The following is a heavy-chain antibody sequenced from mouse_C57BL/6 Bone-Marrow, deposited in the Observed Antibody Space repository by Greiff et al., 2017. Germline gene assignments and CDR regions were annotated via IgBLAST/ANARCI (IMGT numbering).Heavy chain of an antibody. J-gene: IGHJ2*01. CDR2: INPSTGGT. Sequence: VQLQQSGPELVKPGASVKISCKASGYSFTGYYMNWVKQSPEKSLEWIGEINPSTGGTTYNQKFKAKATLTVDKSSSTAYMQLKSLTSEDSAVYYCERDLLYYCGSSYFGYWGQGTTLTVSS. V-gene: IGHV1-42*01. D-gene: IGHD1-1*01. CDR1: GYSFTGYY. CDR3: ERDLLYYCGSSYFGY.